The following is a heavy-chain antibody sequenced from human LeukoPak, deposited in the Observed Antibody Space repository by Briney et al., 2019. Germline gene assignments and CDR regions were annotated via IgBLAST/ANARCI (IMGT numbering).Heavy chain of an antibody. CDR3: ARGSGSYLTLFDY. J-gene: IGHJ4*02. Sequence: SETLSLTCTVSGGSISSGSYYWSWIRQPPGKGLEWIGYIYYSGSTNYNPSLKSRVTISVDTSKNQFSLKLSSVTAADTAVYYCARGSGSYLTLFDYWGQGTLVTVSS. V-gene: IGHV4-61*01. CDR1: GGSISSGSYY. CDR2: IYYSGST. D-gene: IGHD1-26*01.